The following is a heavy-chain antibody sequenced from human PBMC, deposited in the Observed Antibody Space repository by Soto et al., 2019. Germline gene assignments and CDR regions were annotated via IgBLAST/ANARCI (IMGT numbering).Heavy chain of an antibody. D-gene: IGHD2-2*01. Sequence: QVQLVQSGAEVKKPGSSVKVSCKTSGGSFNTYAISWVRQAPGQGLEWVGGIIPVFGRVSYAQKYQGRGTIPAAASTSTAYMELSRLRPEDTAMYYCAALYLGYCITTSCPPDYWGQGTLVTVSS. J-gene: IGHJ4*02. CDR3: AALYLGYCITTSCPPDY. CDR2: IIPVFGRV. CDR1: GGSFNTYA. V-gene: IGHV1-69*12.